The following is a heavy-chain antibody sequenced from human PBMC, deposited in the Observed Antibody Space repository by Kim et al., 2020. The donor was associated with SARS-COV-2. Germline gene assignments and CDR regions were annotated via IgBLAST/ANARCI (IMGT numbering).Heavy chain of an antibody. V-gene: IGHV3-11*06. D-gene: IGHD3-22*01. Sequence: ADSMKGRFTSARDNAKNRLDLQMKRLRAEDTAVYYCERAPADDISAYYFDYWGQGTLVTVSS. J-gene: IGHJ4*02. CDR3: ERAPADDISAYYFDY.